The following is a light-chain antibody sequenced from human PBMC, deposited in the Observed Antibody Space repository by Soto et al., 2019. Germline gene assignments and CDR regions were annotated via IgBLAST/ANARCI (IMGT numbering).Light chain of an antibody. CDR3: QQHGNSPRT. CDR2: GAS. J-gene: IGKJ1*01. CDR1: QNITNNY. V-gene: IGKV3-20*01. Sequence: VLTQSPGTLSLSPGERATLPCRASQNITNNYVAWYQHKPGQAPRLLIYGASSRATAIPVRFSGSGFGTDFTLTISRLEPEDFAVYYCQQHGNSPRTFGQGTKV.